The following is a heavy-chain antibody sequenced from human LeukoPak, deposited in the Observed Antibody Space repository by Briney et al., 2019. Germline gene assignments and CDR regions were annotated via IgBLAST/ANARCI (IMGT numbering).Heavy chain of an antibody. CDR1: GGSISSGGYY. Sequence: SQTLSLTCTVSGGSISSGGYYWSWIRQHPGKGLEWIGYIYYSGSTYYNPSLKSRVTISVDTSKNQFSLKLSSVTAADTAVYYCARACYPNGAWYYFDYWGQGTLVTVSS. V-gene: IGHV4-31*03. CDR2: IYYSGST. CDR3: ARACYPNGAWYYFDY. D-gene: IGHD3-10*01. J-gene: IGHJ4*02.